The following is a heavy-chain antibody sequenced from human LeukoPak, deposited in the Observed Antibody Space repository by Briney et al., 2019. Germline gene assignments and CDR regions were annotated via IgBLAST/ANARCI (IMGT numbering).Heavy chain of an antibody. CDR1: GDTFTGYY. J-gene: IGHJ5*02. Sequence: ASVKVSCKASGDTFTGYYMHWVRQAPGQGLEWMGWINPNSGGTNYAQKFQGRVTMTRDTSISTAYMELSRLRSDDTAVYYCARVTFSLLRLGELSPWGQGTLVTVSS. CDR2: INPNSGGT. D-gene: IGHD3-16*02. V-gene: IGHV1-2*02. CDR3: ARVTFSLLRLGELSP.